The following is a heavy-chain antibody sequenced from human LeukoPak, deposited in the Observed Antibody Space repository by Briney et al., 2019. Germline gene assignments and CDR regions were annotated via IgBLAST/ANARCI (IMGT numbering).Heavy chain of an antibody. CDR2: INHSGRT. CDR1: GGSFSGYY. Sequence: SETLSLTCAVYGGSFSGYYWSWIRQPPGKGLEWIGEINHSGRTNYNPSLKSRVTISVDTSKNQFSLKLSSVTAADTAVYYCARASGYCSSTSCYPNTPTRRPYYHGMDVWGQGTTVTVSS. V-gene: IGHV4-34*01. CDR3: ARASGYCSSTSCYPNTPTRRPYYHGMDV. J-gene: IGHJ6*02. D-gene: IGHD2-2*01.